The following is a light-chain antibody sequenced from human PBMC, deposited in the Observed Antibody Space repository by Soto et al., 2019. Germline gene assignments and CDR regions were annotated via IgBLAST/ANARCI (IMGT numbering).Light chain of an antibody. CDR2: RAS. V-gene: IGKV1-5*03. CDR1: QIISGD. J-gene: IGKJ1*01. Sequence: DIQMTQSPSALSASVGDRVTITCRASQIISGDLAWYQQKPGKAPKLLIYRASSLESGVPSRFSGSGSGTEFTLTISSLQPDDFATDYCQQFSSYSPWTFGQGTKVEIK. CDR3: QQFSSYSPWT.